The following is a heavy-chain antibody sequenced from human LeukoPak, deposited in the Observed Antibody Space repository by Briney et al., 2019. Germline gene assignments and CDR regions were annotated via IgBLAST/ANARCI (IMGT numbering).Heavy chain of an antibody. CDR1: GLPFSSYE. CDR2: MSSSGDII. J-gene: IGHJ4*02. V-gene: IGHV3-48*03. CDR3: ARDDGGRHTSSLDY. D-gene: IGHD6-6*01. Sequence: GGSLRLSCAASGLPFSSYEMHWVRQAPGKGLEWVSYMSSSGDIIYYADSVEGRFAISRDNAKNSLYLQMDSLRAEDTATYYCARDDGGRHTSSLDYWGQGTLVAVSS.